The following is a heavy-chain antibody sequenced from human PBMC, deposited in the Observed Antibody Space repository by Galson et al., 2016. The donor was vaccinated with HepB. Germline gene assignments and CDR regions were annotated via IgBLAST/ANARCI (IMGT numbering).Heavy chain of an antibody. D-gene: IGHD5-24*01. CDR2: IVGSGTAT. CDR3: TKVRPPHFRTPQEN. J-gene: IGHJ4*02. CDR1: GFTFGNYA. V-gene: IGHV3-23*01. Sequence: SLRLSCAASGFTFGNYALTWVRQAPGQGLEWVSSIVGSGTATYNADSVEGRFAISRDNPKNTLYLQMNSLRVEDTAIYYCTKVRPPHFRTPQENWGQGTLVTVSS.